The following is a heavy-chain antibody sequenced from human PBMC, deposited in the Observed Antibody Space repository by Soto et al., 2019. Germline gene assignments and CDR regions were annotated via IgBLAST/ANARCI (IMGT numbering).Heavy chain of an antibody. CDR1: GHTLTAYY. CDR3: ARSYVQNRPIDY. CDR2: VNPGDGST. V-gene: IGHV1-46*01. Sequence: ASVKVSCKASGHTLTAYYIHWVRQAPGQGREWMGIVNPGDGSTRYAQMFRDRVTMMRDTSTSTIYMELSSLRSEDTAVYYCARSYVQNRPIDYWGQGTLVTSPQ. J-gene: IGHJ4*02. D-gene: IGHD3-10*02.